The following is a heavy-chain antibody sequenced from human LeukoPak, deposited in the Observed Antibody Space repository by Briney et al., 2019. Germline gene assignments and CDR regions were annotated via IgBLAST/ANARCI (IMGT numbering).Heavy chain of an antibody. D-gene: IGHD3-10*01. Sequence: GGSLRLSCAASGVTVSSNYMSWVRQAPGKGLEGGSVIYSGGSTYYADAVKGRFSISRDNSKNTLYLQMNSLRAEDTAVYYCARDPSVITMVRGVTNNGDYWGQGTLVTVSS. CDR3: ARDPSVITMVRGVTNNGDY. V-gene: IGHV3-66*01. CDR2: IYSGGST. CDR1: GVTVSSNY. J-gene: IGHJ4*02.